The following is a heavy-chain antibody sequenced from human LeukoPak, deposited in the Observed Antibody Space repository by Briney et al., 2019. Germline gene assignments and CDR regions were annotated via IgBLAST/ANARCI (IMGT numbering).Heavy chain of an antibody. CDR2: IYYSGST. CDR1: GDSINSNY. V-gene: IGHV4-59*01. Sequence: PSETLSLTCSVSGDSINSNYWSWIRQPPGKGLEWIGYIYYSGSTNYNPSLKSRVTISVDTSKNQFSLKLSSVTAADTAVYYCARGTTVTLPGYWGQGTLVTVSS. J-gene: IGHJ4*02. CDR3: ARGTTVTLPGY. D-gene: IGHD4-17*01.